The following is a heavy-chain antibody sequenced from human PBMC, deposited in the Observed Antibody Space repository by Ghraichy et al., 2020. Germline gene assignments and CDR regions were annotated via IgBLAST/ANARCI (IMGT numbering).Heavy chain of an antibody. CDR3: ARARSTATSDY. D-gene: IGHD4-17*01. CDR2: ISSSTSNM. V-gene: IGHV3-48*02. J-gene: IGHJ4*02. Sequence: GESLNISCAASGFTISSFSMNWVRQAPGKGLEWISYISSSTSNMYYADSVKGRFTISRDNANNSVYLQMNSLRDKDTAIYYCARARSTATSDYWGQGTLVAVS. CDR1: GFTISSFS.